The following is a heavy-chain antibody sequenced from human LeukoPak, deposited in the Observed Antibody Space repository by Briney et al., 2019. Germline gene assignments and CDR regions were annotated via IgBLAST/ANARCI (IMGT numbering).Heavy chain of an antibody. CDR2: IYYSGST. CDR1: GGSISSSSYY. Sequence: SETLSLTCTVSGGSISSSSYYWGWIRQPPGKELEWIGSIYYSGSTYYNPSLKSRVTISVDKNQFSLKLSSVTAADTAVYYCARLGYCSGGNCFRYYFDYWGQEILVTVSS. V-gene: IGHV4-39*01. D-gene: IGHD2-15*01. CDR3: ARLGYCSGGNCFRYYFDY. J-gene: IGHJ4*02.